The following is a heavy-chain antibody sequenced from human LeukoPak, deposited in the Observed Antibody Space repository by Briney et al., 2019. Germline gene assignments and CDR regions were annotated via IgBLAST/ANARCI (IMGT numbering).Heavy chain of an antibody. V-gene: IGHV3-48*02. Sequence: PGGSLRLSCAASGFTFSTYNLNWVRQAAGKGLEWVSYISRGSGSIYTDSVKGRFTISRDNAKNSLYLQMNSLRDDDTAVYYCARELIDYGVNYYFYYWGQGTLVTVSS. D-gene: IGHD4-23*01. J-gene: IGHJ4*02. CDR3: ARELIDYGVNYYFYY. CDR2: ISRGSGS. CDR1: GFTFSTYN.